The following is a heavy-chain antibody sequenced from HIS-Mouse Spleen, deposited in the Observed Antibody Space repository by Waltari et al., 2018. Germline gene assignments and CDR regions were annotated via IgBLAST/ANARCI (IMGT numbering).Heavy chain of an antibody. CDR2: INPNRRGT. Sequence: QVQLVQSGAEVKKPGASVKVSCKASGYTFTGYYMHWVRQAPGQGLEWMGWINPNRRGTNYAQKFQGRVTMTRDTSISTAYMELSRLRSDDTAVYYCARVQYSSSRPYYFDYWGQGTLVTVSS. D-gene: IGHD6-6*01. CDR1: GYTFTGYY. V-gene: IGHV1-2*02. CDR3: ARVQYSSSRPYYFDY. J-gene: IGHJ4*02.